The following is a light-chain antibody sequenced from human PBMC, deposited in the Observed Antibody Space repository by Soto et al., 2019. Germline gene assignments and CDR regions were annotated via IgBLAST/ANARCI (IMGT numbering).Light chain of an antibody. Sequence: DIQMTQSPSSLSASVGDRVTITCRASQGIIDYLAWYQQKPGKAPTLLIYAASTVASGVPSRFSGGGSGTDFTLTISSLQPEDVASYYCQKYYSAPQTFGPGTKVEIK. CDR3: QKYYSAPQT. V-gene: IGKV1-27*01. J-gene: IGKJ1*01. CDR2: AAS. CDR1: QGIIDY.